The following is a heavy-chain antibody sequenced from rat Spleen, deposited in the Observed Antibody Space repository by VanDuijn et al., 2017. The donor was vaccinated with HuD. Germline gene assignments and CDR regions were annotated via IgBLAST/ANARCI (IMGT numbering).Heavy chain of an antibody. V-gene: IGHV2-63*01. D-gene: IGHD1-4*01. J-gene: IGHJ2*01. CDR2: MNYNGDT. CDR1: GFSLTTYN. Sequence: QVQLKETGPDLVQLTQTLSITCTVSGFSLTTYNVHWVRQPPGKGLEWMGRMNYNGDTSYNSALKSRLSISRDTSKNQVFLKMNSLQTDDTAIYFCVRERVPGFAFYFDYWGQGVMVTVSS. CDR3: VRERVPGFAFYFDY.